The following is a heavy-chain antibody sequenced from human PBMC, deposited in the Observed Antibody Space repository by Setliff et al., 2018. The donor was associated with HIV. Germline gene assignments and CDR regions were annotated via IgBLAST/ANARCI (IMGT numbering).Heavy chain of an antibody. D-gene: IGHD7-27*01. CDR1: GFTFSNYA. CDR3: ARVAWGYDFGKEFDY. Sequence: GGSLRLSCAASGFTFSNYAMSWVRQAPGKGLEWISYNSGDGTLFYYADSVKGRFTISRDNVKNSLYLQMNSLTGEDTAVYYCARVAWGYDFGKEFDYWGQAILVTVSS. J-gene: IGHJ4*02. CDR2: NSGDGTLF. V-gene: IGHV3-48*03.